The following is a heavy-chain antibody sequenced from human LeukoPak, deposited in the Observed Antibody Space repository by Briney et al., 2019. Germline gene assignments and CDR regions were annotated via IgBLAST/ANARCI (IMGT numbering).Heavy chain of an antibody. D-gene: IGHD3-22*01. CDR3: ARDRSAYDLGYFDY. CDR2: ISSSSSYI. V-gene: IGHV3-21*01. Sequence: GGSLRLSCAASGFTFSSYSMNWVRQAPGKGLEWVSSISSSSSYIYYADSVKGRFTISRDNAKNSLYLQMNSLRAEDTAVYYCARDRSAYDLGYFDYWGQGTLVTVSA. CDR1: GFTFSSYS. J-gene: IGHJ4*02.